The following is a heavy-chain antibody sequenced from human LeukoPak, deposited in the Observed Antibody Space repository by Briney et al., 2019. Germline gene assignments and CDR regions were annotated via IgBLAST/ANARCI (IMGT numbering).Heavy chain of an antibody. V-gene: IGHV3-48*04. CDR1: GFTFSSYA. D-gene: IGHD3-10*01. J-gene: IGHJ4*02. CDR3: ARVVHYYGSGSCFDY. CDR2: ISSSSSTI. Sequence: PGGSLRLSCAASGFTFSSYAMSWVRQAPGKGLEWVSYISSSSSTIYYADSVKGRFTISRDNAKNSLYLQMNSLRAEDTAVYYCARVVHYYGSGSCFDYWGQGTLVTVSS.